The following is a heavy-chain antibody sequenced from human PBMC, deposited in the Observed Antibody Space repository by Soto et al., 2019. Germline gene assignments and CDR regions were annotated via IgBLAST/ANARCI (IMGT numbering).Heavy chain of an antibody. CDR1: GYTFTSYD. CDR3: ARGKHKITMVRGAYFDY. J-gene: IGHJ4*02. D-gene: IGHD3-10*01. Sequence: ASVKVSCKASGYTFTSYDINWVRQATGQGLEWMGWMNPNSGNTGYAQKFQGRVTMTRNTSISTAYMELSSLRSEDTAVYYCARGKHKITMVRGAYFDYWGQGTLVTVSS. V-gene: IGHV1-8*01. CDR2: MNPNSGNT.